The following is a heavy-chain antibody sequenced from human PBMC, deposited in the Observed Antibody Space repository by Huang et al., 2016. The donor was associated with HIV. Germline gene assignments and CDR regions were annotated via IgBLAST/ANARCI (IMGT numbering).Heavy chain of an antibody. D-gene: IGHD6-13*01. CDR2: FNSDGSDT. J-gene: IGHJ6*03. Sequence: EVQLVESGGGLVQPGGSLRLSCAASGFTFRNHWIHWVPQAPGKGLEWVSRFNSDGSDTSHADSVKGRFTISRDNAQNTVHLHMNSLRAEDTAVYFCAKNPSITAVDSDYYYYYMDVWGKGTTVTVS. CDR1: GFTFRNHW. V-gene: IGHV3-74*01. CDR3: AKNPSITAVDSDYYYYYMDV.